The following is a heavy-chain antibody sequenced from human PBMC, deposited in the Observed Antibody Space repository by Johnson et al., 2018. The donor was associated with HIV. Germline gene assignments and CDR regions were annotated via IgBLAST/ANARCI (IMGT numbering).Heavy chain of an antibody. J-gene: IGHJ3*02. D-gene: IGHD3-22*01. V-gene: IGHV3-23*04. CDR1: GFTFSSYA. CDR3: AKDLITMIVVVIPEAFDI. CDR2: ISGSGGST. Sequence: VQLVESGGGVVRPGGSLRLSCAASGFTFSSYAMSWVRQAPGKGLEWVSAISGSGGSTYYADSVQGRFTISRDNSKNTLYLQMNSLRAEDTAVYYCAKDLITMIVVVIPEAFDIWGQGTMVTVSS.